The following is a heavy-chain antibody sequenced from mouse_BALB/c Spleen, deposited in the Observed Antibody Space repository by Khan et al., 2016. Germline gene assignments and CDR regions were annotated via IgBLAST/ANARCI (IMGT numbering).Heavy chain of an antibody. Sequence: LVKTGASVKISCKASGYSFTGYYIHWVKQSHGKGLEWIGYISCYNGATNYNQKFRGKATFTVDTSSSTAYMQFNSLTSEDSAVYYCERGDDDGCYAMDYWGQGTAVTVSS. CDR2: ISCYNGAT. CDR3: ERGDDDGCYAMDY. J-gene: IGHJ4*01. CDR1: GYSFTGYY. V-gene: IGHV1S34*01. D-gene: IGHD2-4*01.